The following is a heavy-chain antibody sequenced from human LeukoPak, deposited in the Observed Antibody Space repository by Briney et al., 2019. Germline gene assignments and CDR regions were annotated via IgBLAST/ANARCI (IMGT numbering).Heavy chain of an antibody. CDR2: IYHSGST. CDR3: ARGRPSQQLARWYFDL. Sequence: SETLSLTCAVSGGSISSGGYSWSWIRQPPGKGLEWIGYIYHSGSTYYNPSLKSRVTISVDRSKNQFSLKLSSVTAADTAVYYCARGRPSQQLARWYFDLWGRGTLVTVSS. D-gene: IGHD6-13*01. J-gene: IGHJ2*01. V-gene: IGHV4-30-2*01. CDR1: GGSISSGGYS.